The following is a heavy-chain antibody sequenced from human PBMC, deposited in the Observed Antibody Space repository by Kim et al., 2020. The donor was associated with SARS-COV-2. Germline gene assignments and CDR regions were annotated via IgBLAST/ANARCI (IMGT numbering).Heavy chain of an antibody. J-gene: IGHJ5*02. CDR3: ARGPSLYSSSSGNWFDP. V-gene: IGHV3-30*07. D-gene: IGHD6-6*01. Sequence: VKGRFTISRDKSKNTLYLQMNSLRAEDTAVYGCARGPSLYSSSSGNWFDPWGQGTLVTVSS.